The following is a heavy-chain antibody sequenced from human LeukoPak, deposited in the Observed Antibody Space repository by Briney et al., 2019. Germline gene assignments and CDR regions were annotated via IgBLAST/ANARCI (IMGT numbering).Heavy chain of an antibody. CDR3: ARVARTTEKAVDY. J-gene: IGHJ4*02. D-gene: IGHD4-4*01. Sequence: SETLSLTCTVSGGSISSGDYYWSWIRQPPGKGLEWIGYIYYSGSTYYNPSLKSRVTISVDTSKNQFSLKLSSVTAADTAVYYCARVARTTEKAVDYWGQGTLVTVSS. CDR1: GGSISSGDYY. CDR2: IYYSGST. V-gene: IGHV4-30-4*01.